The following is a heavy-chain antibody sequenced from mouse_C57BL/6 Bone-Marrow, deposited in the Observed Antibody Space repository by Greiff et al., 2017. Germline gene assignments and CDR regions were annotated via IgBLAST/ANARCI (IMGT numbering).Heavy chain of an antibody. CDR2: ISSGGDYI. CDR3: TREGVFYYDYDEGFDY. J-gene: IGHJ3*01. D-gene: IGHD2-4*01. Sequence: EVQGVESGEGLVKPGGSLKLSCAASGFTFSSYAMSWVRQTPEKRLEWVAYISSGGDYIYYADTVKGRFTVSRDNARNTLYLQMSSLKSEDTAMYYCTREGVFYYDYDEGFDYWGQGTLVTVSA. CDR1: GFTFSSYA. V-gene: IGHV5-9-1*02.